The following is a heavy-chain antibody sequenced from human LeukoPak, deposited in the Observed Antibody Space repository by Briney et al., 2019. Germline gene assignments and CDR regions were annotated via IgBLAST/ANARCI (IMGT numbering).Heavy chain of an antibody. CDR2: INHSGST. J-gene: IGHJ4*02. CDR1: GGSFSGYC. D-gene: IGHD3-22*01. Sequence: SETLSLTCAVYGGSFSGYCWSWIRQPPGKGLEWIGEINHSGSTNYNPSLKSRVTISVDTSKNQFSLKLSSVTAADTAVYYCATRWALYYYDSSGRFDYWGQGTLVTVSS. CDR3: ATRWALYYYDSSGRFDY. V-gene: IGHV4-34*01.